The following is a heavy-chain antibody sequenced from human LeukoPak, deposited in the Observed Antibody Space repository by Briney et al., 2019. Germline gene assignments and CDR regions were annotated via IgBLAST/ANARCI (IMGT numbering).Heavy chain of an antibody. Sequence: TLSLTCTVSGGSISSSSYYWGWIRQPPGKGLEWIGSIYYSGSSFYNPSLKSRVTISVDTSKNLFSLRLSSVTAADTAVYYCARQYCGGDCGFDYWGQGTLVSVSS. J-gene: IGHJ4*02. CDR1: GGSISSSSYY. D-gene: IGHD2-21*02. V-gene: IGHV4-39*01. CDR3: ARQYCGGDCGFDY. CDR2: IYYSGSS.